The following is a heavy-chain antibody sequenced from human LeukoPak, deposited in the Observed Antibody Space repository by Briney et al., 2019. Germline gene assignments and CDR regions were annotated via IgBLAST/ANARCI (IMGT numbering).Heavy chain of an antibody. J-gene: IGHJ4*02. CDR1: GYTFTSHY. D-gene: IGHD3-9*01. V-gene: IGHV1-46*01. Sequence: GPSVKVSCKASGYTFTSHYMHWVRQAPGQGLEWMGIINTSGGRTKYAQKFQGRVTMTRDTSTNTVYKDVSSLRSEDTAVYYCARDYDSLTGYSSDYFDYWGQGTLVTVSS. CDR3: ARDYDSLTGYSSDYFDY. CDR2: INTSGGRT.